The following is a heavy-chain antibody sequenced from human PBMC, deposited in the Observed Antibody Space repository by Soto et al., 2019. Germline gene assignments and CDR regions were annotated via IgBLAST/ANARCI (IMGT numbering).Heavy chain of an antibody. CDR1: GFTFSSYA. CDR3: GRCTSTRCHLGSDY. V-gene: IGHV3-30-3*01. CDR2: ISHDGINK. J-gene: IGHJ4*02. D-gene: IGHD2-2*01. Sequence: QVLLVDSGGGVVQPGRSLRLSCAASGFTFSSYAMNWVRQAPGKGLEWVALISHDGINKYYADSVRGRFPISRDSSTNTLYLQMNSLRAADTAVYYCGRCTSTRCHLGSDYWGQGTLVTVSS.